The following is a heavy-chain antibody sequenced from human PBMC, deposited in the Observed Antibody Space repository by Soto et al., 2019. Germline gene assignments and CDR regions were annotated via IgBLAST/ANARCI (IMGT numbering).Heavy chain of an antibody. D-gene: IGHD6-13*01. Sequence: ETLSLTCTVSGGSISSYYWSWIRQPPGKGLEWIGYIYYSGSTNYNPSLKSRVTISVDTSKNQFSLKLSSVTAADTAVYYCARGRAAAGGDFDYWGQGTLVTVSS. CDR2: IYYSGST. CDR3: ARGRAAAGGDFDY. CDR1: GGSISSYY. J-gene: IGHJ4*02. V-gene: IGHV4-59*01.